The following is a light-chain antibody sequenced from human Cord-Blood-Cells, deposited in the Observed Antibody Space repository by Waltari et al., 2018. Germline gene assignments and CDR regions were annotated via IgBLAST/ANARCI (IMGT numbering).Light chain of an antibody. CDR1: QSISSY. CDR3: QQSYRTPMYS. J-gene: IGKJ2*01. V-gene: IGKV1-39*01. Sequence: DIQMTQSPSSLSASVGDRVTITCRASQSISSYLNWYQQKPGKAPKLLFYAASSLQSGVPSRFGVSGAETDFSLTISSLRPEDFATYYCQQSYRTPMYSFGQGTKLEIK. CDR2: AAS.